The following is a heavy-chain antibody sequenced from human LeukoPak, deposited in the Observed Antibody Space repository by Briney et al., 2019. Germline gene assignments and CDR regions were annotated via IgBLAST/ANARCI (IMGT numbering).Heavy chain of an antibody. J-gene: IGHJ4*02. Sequence: SVKVSCKASGYTFVDHYIHWVRQAPGQGLEWMGRIFPIFATANYAQKFQGRVTITADESTSTAYMELSSLRSEDTAVYYCARESGSYEAYFDYWGQGTLVTVSS. CDR2: IFPIFATA. D-gene: IGHD1-26*01. CDR3: ARESGSYEAYFDY. V-gene: IGHV1-69*13. CDR1: GYTFVDHY.